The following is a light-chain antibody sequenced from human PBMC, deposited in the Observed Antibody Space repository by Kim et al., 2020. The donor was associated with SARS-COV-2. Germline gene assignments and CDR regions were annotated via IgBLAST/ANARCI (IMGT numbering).Light chain of an antibody. J-gene: IGLJ2*01. CDR3: NSRDSNDNVV. CDR1: SLRSYY. CDR2: GKN. V-gene: IGLV3-19*01. Sequence: SSELTQDPAVSVASGQTVRITCQGDSLRSYYATWYQQKPGQAPILVIYGKNNRPSGIPDRFSCSSSGNTASLTITGTQAGDEADYYCNSRDSNDNVVFGG.